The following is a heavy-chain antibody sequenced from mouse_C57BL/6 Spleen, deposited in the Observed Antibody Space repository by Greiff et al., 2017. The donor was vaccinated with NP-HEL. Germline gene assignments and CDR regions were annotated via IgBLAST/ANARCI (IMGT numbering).Heavy chain of an antibody. J-gene: IGHJ1*03. V-gene: IGHV1-52*01. CDR1: GYTFTSYW. CDR2: IDPSDSET. CDR3: ARGGTTVVATGYFDV. Sequence: VQLQQPGAELVRPGSSVKLSCKASGYTFTSYWMHWVKQRPIQGLEWIGNIDPSDSETHYNQKFKDKATLTVDKSSSTAYMQLSSLTSEDSAVYYCARGGTTVVATGYFDVWGTGTTVTVSS. D-gene: IGHD1-1*01.